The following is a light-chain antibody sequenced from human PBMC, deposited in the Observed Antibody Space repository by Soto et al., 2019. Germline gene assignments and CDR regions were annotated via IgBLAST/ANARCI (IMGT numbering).Light chain of an antibody. CDR2: AAS. CDR1: QSIASW. Sequence: DIQMTQSPSSVSASVGDRVTITCRASQSIASWLAWYQQKPGKAPKLLIYAASSLQSVVPSRFSGSGSGTDFTLTISRLQPEDFANYYCQQANSFPLTFGRGTQVEIK. J-gene: IGKJ4*01. V-gene: IGKV1D-12*01. CDR3: QQANSFPLT.